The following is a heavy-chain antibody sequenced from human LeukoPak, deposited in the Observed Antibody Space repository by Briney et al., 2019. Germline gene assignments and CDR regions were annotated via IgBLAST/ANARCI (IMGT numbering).Heavy chain of an antibody. J-gene: IGHJ4*02. D-gene: IGHD1-14*01. V-gene: IGHV4-30-2*01. CDR2: IYHSGST. CDR3: ARAGTSGTKTRYYFDY. CDR1: GGSISSGGYY. Sequence: SQTLSLTCTVSGGSISSGGYYWSWIRQPPGKGLEWIGSIYHSGSTYYNPSLKSRVAISVDRSKNQFSLKLSSVTAADTAVYYCARAGTSGTKTRYYFDYWGQGTLVTVSS.